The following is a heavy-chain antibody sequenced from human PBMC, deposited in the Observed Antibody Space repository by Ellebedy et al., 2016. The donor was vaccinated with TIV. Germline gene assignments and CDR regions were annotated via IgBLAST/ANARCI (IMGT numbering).Heavy chain of an antibody. CDR3: AKALVEGATVY. CDR1: GFTFSNYA. J-gene: IGHJ4*02. CDR2: ISGNVAST. D-gene: IGHD1-26*01. Sequence: GESLKISCAASGFTFSNYAMSWVRQAPGKGLEWVSTISGNVASTYYADSVKGRFTISRDNSKNTLYLQMNSLRAEDTAVYYCAKALVEGATVYWGQGTLVTVSS. V-gene: IGHV3-23*01.